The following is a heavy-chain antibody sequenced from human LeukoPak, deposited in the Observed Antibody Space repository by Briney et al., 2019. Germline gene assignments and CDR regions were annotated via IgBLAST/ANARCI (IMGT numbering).Heavy chain of an antibody. CDR3: ARRHLRGNTLRGGHHLDP. D-gene: IGHD1-14*01. Sequence: GGSLRLSCSTSGFTFNSHGFHWVRQAPGKGLEWVAAISDDGLNTFYIDSVKGRFTISRDDSKNAVSLQMTSLRSEDTAMYYCARRHLRGNTLRGGHHLDPWGLGTLVAVSS. J-gene: IGHJ5*02. CDR2: ISDDGLNT. V-gene: IGHV3-30*03. CDR1: GFTFNSHG.